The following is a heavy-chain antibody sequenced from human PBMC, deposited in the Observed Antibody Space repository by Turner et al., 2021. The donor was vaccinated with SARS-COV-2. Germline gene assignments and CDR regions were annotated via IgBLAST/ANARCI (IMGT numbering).Heavy chain of an antibody. Sequence: QVQLQESGPGLVKPSETLSLTCTVSGGYIGSFYWSWIRQPAGQGLEWIGRIFHGGSANYKSPLTSRVTMSTDMSKNQISLKLSSVTAADTAVYYCTRGNVVTGIDYWGQGLLVTVSS. J-gene: IGHJ4*02. CDR1: GGYIGSFY. CDR2: IFHGGSA. D-gene: IGHD2-21*02. V-gene: IGHV4-4*07. CDR3: TRGNVVTGIDY.